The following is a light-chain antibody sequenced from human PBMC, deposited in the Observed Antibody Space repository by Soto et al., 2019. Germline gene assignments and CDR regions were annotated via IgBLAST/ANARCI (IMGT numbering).Light chain of an antibody. J-gene: IGLJ2*01. CDR3: SSYTSSSTLVL. CDR2: EVR. CDR1: SSDVGGHNN. Sequence: QSALTQPASVSGSPGQSITISCTGTSSDVGGHNNVSWYQQHPGKAPKLMIYEVRHRPSGVFNRFSGSKSGNTASLIISGLQAEDEADYYCSSYTSSSTLVLFGGGTKLTVL. V-gene: IGLV2-14*01.